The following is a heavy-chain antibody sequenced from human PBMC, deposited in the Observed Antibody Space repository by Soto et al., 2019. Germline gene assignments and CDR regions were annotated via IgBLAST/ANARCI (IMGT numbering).Heavy chain of an antibody. J-gene: IGHJ3*02. CDR1: GYTFTSYA. CDR2: INTNTGNP. D-gene: IGHD6-6*01. CDR3: ARGGGAARHDAFDI. Sequence: QVQLVQSGAELKKPGASVKVSCKASGYTFTSYAMNWVRQAPGQGLEWMGWINTNTGNPTYAQGFTGRFVFSLDTCVSTAYLQICSLKAEDTAVYYCARGGGAARHDAFDIWGQGTMVTVSS. V-gene: IGHV7-4-1*01.